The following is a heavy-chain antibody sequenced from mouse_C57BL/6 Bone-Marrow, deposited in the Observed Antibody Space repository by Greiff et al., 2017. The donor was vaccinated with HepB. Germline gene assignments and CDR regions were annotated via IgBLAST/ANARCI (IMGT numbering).Heavy chain of an antibody. CDR2: IRNKANGYTT. J-gene: IGHJ2*01. CDR3: ARYRGVLSYYFDY. CDR1: GFTFTDYY. Sequence: EVQLVESGGGLVQPGGSLSLSCAASGFTFTDYYMSWVRQPPGKALEWLGFIRNKANGYTTEYSASVKGRFTISRDNSQSILYLQMNALRAEDSATYYCARYRGVLSYYFDYWGQGTTLTVSS. D-gene: IGHD6-5*01. V-gene: IGHV7-3*01.